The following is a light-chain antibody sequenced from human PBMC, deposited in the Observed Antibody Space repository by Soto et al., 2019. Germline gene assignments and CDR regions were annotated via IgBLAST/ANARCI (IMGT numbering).Light chain of an antibody. Sequence: DIQMTQSPSTLSGSVGDRVTITCRASQTISSWLAWYQQKPGKARKLLIYKASTLKSGVPSRFSSSGSGTEFTLTISSLQRDDFETYYCQHYNSYSPGAFGQGTKVDIK. CDR1: QTISSW. J-gene: IGKJ1*01. V-gene: IGKV1-5*03. CDR2: KAS. CDR3: QHYNSYSPGA.